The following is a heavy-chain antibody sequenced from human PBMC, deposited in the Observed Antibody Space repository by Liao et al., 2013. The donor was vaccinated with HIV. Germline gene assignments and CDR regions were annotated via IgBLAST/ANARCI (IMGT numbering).Heavy chain of an antibody. V-gene: IGHV4-30-2*01. CDR3: ARVPGVEPRAFDI. Sequence: QLQLQESGAGLVKPSQTLSLTCAVSGGAISSGGYSWNWIRQPPGKGLEWIGYIYHSGRSSYNPSLKSRVTISVDRSKNQFSLRLRSVTAADTAVYYCARVPGVEPRAFDIWGLGTMVTVSS. CDR2: IYHSGRS. CDR1: GGAISSGGYS. J-gene: IGHJ3*02. D-gene: IGHD1-1*01.